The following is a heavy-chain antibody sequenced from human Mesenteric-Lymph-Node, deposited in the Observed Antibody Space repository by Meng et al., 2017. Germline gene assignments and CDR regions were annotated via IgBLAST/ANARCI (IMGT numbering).Heavy chain of an antibody. J-gene: IGHJ5*02. D-gene: IGHD6-13*01. Sequence: SETLSLTCTVSGGSVSSSLYYWAWIRQSPGKGLEWIASIYYNGNTYYNPSLKSRVTISVDTSMNQFSLKLSSVTAADTAVYYCARGGYSSSWYSNWFDPWGQGTLVTVSS. V-gene: IGHV4-39*07. CDR3: ARGGYSSSWYSNWFDP. CDR2: IYYNGNT. CDR1: GGSVSSSLYY.